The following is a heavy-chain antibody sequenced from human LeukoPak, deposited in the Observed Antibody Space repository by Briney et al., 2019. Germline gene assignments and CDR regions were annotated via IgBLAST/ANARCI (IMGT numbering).Heavy chain of an antibody. D-gene: IGHD6-19*01. CDR3: ARVGSSGWYVHPTLDY. J-gene: IGHJ4*02. V-gene: IGHV1-2*02. CDR1: GYTFTDYY. CDR2: INPNSGDT. Sequence: ASVKVSCKVSGYTFTDYYMHWVRQAPGQGLEWMGWINPNSGDTNYAQKFQGRVTVTRDTSISTAYMELSRLRSDDTAVYYCARVGSSGWYVHPTLDYWGQGTLVTVSS.